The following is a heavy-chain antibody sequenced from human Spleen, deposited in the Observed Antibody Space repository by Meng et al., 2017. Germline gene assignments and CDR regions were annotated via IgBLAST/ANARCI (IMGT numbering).Heavy chain of an antibody. Sequence: GESLKISCAASGFTFSIRWMTWVRQAPGKGLEWVASIKQDGSEKHYVDSVKGRFTISRDNAKNTLFLQMNSLRAEDTAVYYWSGVGRNYGDVFDIWGQGTMVTVSS. J-gene: IGHJ3*02. CDR2: IKQDGSEK. CDR3: SGVGRNYGDVFDI. CDR1: GFTFSIRW. V-gene: IGHV3-7*01. D-gene: IGHD1-7*01.